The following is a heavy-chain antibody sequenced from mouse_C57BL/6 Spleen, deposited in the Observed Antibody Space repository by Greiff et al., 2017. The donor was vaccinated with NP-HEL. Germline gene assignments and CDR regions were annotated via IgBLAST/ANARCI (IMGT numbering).Heavy chain of an antibody. CDR1: GFSLTSYA. Sequence: VKLMESGPGLVAPSQSLSITCTVSGFSLTSYAISWVRQPPGKGLEWLGVIWTGGGTNYNSALKSRLSISKDNSKSQVFLKMNSLQTDDTARYYCARIPSYYGSSRAMDYWGQGTSVTVSS. J-gene: IGHJ4*01. CDR2: IWTGGGT. D-gene: IGHD1-1*01. V-gene: IGHV2-9-1*01. CDR3: ARIPSYYGSSRAMDY.